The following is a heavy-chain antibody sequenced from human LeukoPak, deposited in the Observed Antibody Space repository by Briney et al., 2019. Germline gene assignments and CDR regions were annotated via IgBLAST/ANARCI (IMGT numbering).Heavy chain of an antibody. J-gene: IGHJ4*02. CDR1: GGSISSYY. Sequence: ASETLSLTCTVSGGSISSYYWSWIRQPPGKGLEWIGYIYYSGSTNYNPSLQSRVTISVDTSKNQFSLKLSSVTAADTAVYYCAGMGTSGYYPYYFVYWGQGALVTVSS. D-gene: IGHD3-22*01. CDR3: AGMGTSGYYPYYFVY. CDR2: IYYSGST. V-gene: IGHV4-59*08.